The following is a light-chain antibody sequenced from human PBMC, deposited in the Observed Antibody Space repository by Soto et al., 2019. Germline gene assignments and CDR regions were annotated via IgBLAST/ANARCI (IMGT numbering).Light chain of an antibody. Sequence: EIVLTQSPGTLSSSPGERATLSCRDSQSVSSSYLAWYQQKPGQAPRLLIYGASSRATGIPDRFSGSGSGTDFTLTISRLEPEDFAVYYCQQYGSSPQTFGQGTKVDIK. J-gene: IGKJ1*01. CDR2: GAS. CDR3: QQYGSSPQT. V-gene: IGKV3-20*01. CDR1: QSVSSSY.